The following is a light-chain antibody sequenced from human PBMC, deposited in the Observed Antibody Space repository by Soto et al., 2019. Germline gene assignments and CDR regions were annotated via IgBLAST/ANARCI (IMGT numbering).Light chain of an antibody. V-gene: IGLV2-14*01. Sequence: QSVLTQPASVSGSPGQSITISCTGTNSDIGYYTRVSWYQQHPGKAPKLVIYEVSNRPSGVSDRFSGSKSGNTASLTISGPQAEDEADYYCCSFTTSPNYVFGSGTKVTVL. CDR3: CSFTTSPNYV. J-gene: IGLJ1*01. CDR1: NSDIGYYTR. CDR2: EVS.